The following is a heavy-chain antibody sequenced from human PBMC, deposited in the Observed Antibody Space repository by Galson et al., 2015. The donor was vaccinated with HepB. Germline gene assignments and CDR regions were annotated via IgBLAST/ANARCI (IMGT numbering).Heavy chain of an antibody. Sequence: SLRLSCAASGFTFSSYAMSWVRQAPGKGLEWVSGTSGSGGSTYYADSVKGRFTISRDNSKNTLYLQMNSLRAEDTALYYCVKLDCSGGLCYSSHYFDSWGQGTLVTVSS. CDR2: TSGSGGST. D-gene: IGHD2-15*01. CDR1: GFTFSSYA. CDR3: VKLDCSGGLCYSSHYFDS. V-gene: IGHV3-23*01. J-gene: IGHJ4*02.